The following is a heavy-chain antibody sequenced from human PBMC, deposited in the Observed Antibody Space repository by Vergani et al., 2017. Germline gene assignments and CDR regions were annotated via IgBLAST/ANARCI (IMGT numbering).Heavy chain of an antibody. V-gene: IGHV2-26*01. Sequence: QVTLKESGPVLVKPTETLTLTCTVSGFSLSNARMGVSWIRQPPGKALEWLAHIFSNDEKAYSTSLKSRLTISQDTSQSQVVLTMTNMDPVDTATYYCARIRSSGWDGFNGFDPWGQGTLVTVSS. CDR1: GFSLSNARMG. CDR3: ARIRSSGWDGFNGFDP. J-gene: IGHJ5*02. D-gene: IGHD6-19*01. CDR2: IFSNDEK.